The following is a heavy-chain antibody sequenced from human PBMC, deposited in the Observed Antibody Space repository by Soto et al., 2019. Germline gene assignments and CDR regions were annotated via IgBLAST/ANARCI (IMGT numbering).Heavy chain of an antibody. J-gene: IGHJ6*03. CDR1: GFTFSTYS. D-gene: IGHD2-2*01. CDR3: TRSAYMDV. V-gene: IGHV3-48*01. CDR2: ISSGSSTI. Sequence: GGSLTLSCAASGFTFSTYSMNWVRQAPGKGLEWVSYISSGSSTIYYADSVKGRFTISRDNAKNSLYLQMDSLRAEDTAVYYATRSAYMDVWGKGTTVTVSS.